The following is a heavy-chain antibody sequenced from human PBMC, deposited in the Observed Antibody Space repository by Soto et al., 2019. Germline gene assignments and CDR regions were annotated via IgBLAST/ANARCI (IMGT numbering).Heavy chain of an antibody. D-gene: IGHD3-22*01. CDR1: GFTFSNAW. CDR2: IKSKTDGGTT. J-gene: IGHJ3*02. Sequence: LRLSCAASGFTFSNAWMSWVRQAPGKGLEWVGRIKSKTDGGTTDYAAPVKGRFTISRDDSKNTLYLHMNSLKTEDTAVYSCTTGYYDSRDAFDIWGQGSMVTVSS. V-gene: IGHV3-15*01. CDR3: TTGYYDSRDAFDI.